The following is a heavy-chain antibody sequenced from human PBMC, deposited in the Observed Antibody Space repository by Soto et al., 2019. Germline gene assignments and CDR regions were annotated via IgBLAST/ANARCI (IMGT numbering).Heavy chain of an antibody. CDR3: ARGGGGITMIVGLGAFDI. CDR2: ISAYNGNT. J-gene: IGHJ3*02. D-gene: IGHD3-22*01. V-gene: IGHV1-18*04. CDR1: GYTFTSYG. Sequence: ASVKVYCKASGYTFTSYGISWVRQAPGQGLEWMGWISAYNGNTNYAQKLQGRVTMTTDTSTSTAYMEPRSLRSDDTAVYYCARGGGGITMIVGLGAFDIWGQGTMVTVSS.